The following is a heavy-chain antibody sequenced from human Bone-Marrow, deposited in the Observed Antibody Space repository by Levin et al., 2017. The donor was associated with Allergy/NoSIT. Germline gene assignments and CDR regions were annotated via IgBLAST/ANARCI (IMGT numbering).Heavy chain of an antibody. V-gene: IGHV3-33*01. D-gene: IGHD3-22*01. CDR2: IWYDGSNK. J-gene: IGHJ6*02. CDR1: GFTFSSYG. CDR3: ARDPRAYYGDYPYGMDV. Sequence: GGSLRLSCAASGFTFSSYGMHWVRQAPGKGLEWVAVIWYDGSNKYYADSVKGRFTISRDNSKNTLYLQMNSLRAEDTAVYYCARDPRAYYGDYPYGMDVWGQGTTVTVSS.